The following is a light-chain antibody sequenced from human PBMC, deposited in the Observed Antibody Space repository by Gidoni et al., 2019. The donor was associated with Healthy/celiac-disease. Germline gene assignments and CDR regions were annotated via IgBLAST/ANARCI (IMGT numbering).Light chain of an antibody. V-gene: IGKV4-1*01. CDR2: WAS. Sequence: GSLGERATINCKSSQSVLYSSNNKNDLAWYQQKPGQPPKLLIYWASTRESGVPDRFSGSGSGTDFTLTISSLQAEDVAVYYCQQYYSTPWTFGQGTKVEIK. CDR1: QSVLYSSNNKND. CDR3: QQYYSTPWT. J-gene: IGKJ1*01.